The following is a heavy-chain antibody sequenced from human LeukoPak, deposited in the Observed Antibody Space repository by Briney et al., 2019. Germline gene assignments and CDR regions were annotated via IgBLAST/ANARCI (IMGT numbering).Heavy chain of an antibody. Sequence: GGSLRLSCAASGFTFSSYSMNWVRQAPGKGLEWVSYISSSSSTIYYADSVKGRFTISRDNAKNSLYLQMNSLRDEDTAVYYCARGPEVSTYYYYGMDVWGQGTTVTVSS. CDR2: ISSSSSTI. V-gene: IGHV3-48*02. J-gene: IGHJ6*02. CDR1: GFTFSSYS. CDR3: ARGPEVSTYYYYGMDV.